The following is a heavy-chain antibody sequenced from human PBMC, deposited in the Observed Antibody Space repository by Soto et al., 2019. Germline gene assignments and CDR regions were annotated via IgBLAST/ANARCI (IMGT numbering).Heavy chain of an antibody. V-gene: IGHV1-18*01. D-gene: IGHD3-22*01. CDR2: ISAYNGNT. CDR3: ARDNGYYDSSGYYYVDDAFDI. Sequence: ASVKVSCKASGYTFTSYGISWVRQAPGQGLEWMGWISAYNGNTNYAQKLQGRVTMTTDTSTSTAYMELRSPRSDDTAVYYCARDNGYYDSSGYYYVDDAFDIWGQGTMVTVSS. CDR1: GYTFTSYG. J-gene: IGHJ3*02.